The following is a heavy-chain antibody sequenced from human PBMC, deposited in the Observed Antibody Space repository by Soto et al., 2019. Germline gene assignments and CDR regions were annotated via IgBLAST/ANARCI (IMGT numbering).Heavy chain of an antibody. CDR2: IIPIFGTA. CDR1: GGTFSSYS. Sequence: QVQLVQSGAEVKKPGSSVKVSCKASGGTFSSYSINWVRQAPGQGLEWMGEIIPIFGTANYAQKFQGGVTITADESTSTAHMELSSLRSEDTAVYFCARDGGRHSGGVDYWGQGTLVTVSS. V-gene: IGHV1-69*01. D-gene: IGHD1-26*01. J-gene: IGHJ4*02. CDR3: ARDGGRHSGGVDY.